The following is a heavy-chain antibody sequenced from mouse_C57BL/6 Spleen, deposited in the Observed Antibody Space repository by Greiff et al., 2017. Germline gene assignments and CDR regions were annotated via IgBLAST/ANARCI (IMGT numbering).Heavy chain of an antibody. CDR3: ARSNWDVDD. CDR2: ISSGSSTI. Sequence: DVQLVESGGGLVKPGGSLKLSCAASGFTFSDYGMHWVRQAPEKGLEWVAYISSGSSTIYYADTVKGRFTISRDNAKNTRFLQMTSLRSEDTAMYYCARSNWDVDDWGQGTTLTVSS. J-gene: IGHJ2*01. V-gene: IGHV5-17*01. CDR1: GFTFSDYG. D-gene: IGHD4-1*01.